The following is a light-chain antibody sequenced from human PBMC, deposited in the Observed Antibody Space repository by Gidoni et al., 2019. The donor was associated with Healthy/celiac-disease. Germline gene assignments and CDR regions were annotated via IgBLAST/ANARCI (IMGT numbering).Light chain of an antibody. Sequence: EIVLTQSQATLSLSPGERATLSCRASQSVSSYLAWYQQKPGQAPRLLIYAASNRATGIPARFSGSGSGTDFTLTISSLEPEDFAVYYCQQRSNWPLTFGGXTKVEIK. CDR3: QQRSNWPLT. CDR1: QSVSSY. J-gene: IGKJ4*01. CDR2: AAS. V-gene: IGKV3-11*01.